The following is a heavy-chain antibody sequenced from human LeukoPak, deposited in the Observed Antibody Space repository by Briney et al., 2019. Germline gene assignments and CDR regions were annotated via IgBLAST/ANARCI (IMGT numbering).Heavy chain of an antibody. CDR2: IYYGGRT. J-gene: IGHJ4*02. CDR3: ATSVTSSSGWYYGY. V-gene: IGHV4-39*01. CDR1: GGSISGSSYY. Sequence: SETLSLTCTVSGGSISGSSYYWGWIRQPPGKGLEWIGTIYYGGRTYYNPSLKSRVTMPVDTSKNQFSLKLSSVTAADTAIYYCATSVTSSSGWYYGYWGQGSLVTVSS. D-gene: IGHD6-19*01.